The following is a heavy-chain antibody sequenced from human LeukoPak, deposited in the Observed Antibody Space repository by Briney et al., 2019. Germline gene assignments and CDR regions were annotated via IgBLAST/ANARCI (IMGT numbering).Heavy chain of an antibody. Sequence: ASVKVSCKASGYTFTSYGISWVRQSPGQGLEWMGWTSAYNDKTKYAQKLEGRVTMTTDTSTSTAYMEMRSLRSDDTAVYYCARGTYFDYWGQGTLVTVSS. V-gene: IGHV1-18*01. CDR3: ARGTYFDY. D-gene: IGHD1-1*01. J-gene: IGHJ4*02. CDR2: TSAYNDKT. CDR1: GYTFTSYG.